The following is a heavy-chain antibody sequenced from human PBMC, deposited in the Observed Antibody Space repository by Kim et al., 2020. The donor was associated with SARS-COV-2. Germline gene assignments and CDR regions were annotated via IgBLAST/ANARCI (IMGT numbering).Heavy chain of an antibody. D-gene: IGHD3-9*01. V-gene: IGHV4-59*01. CDR3: ARALLTGPEAFDI. Sequence: SETLSLTCHVASGSISNYYWNWIRQAPGKGLEWIGYVSYRGTTNYNASLKSRLTISVDTSKNQFSVKLTSVTAADTAVYYCARALLTGPEAFDIWGQGP. CDR2: VSYRGTT. CDR1: SGSISNYY. J-gene: IGHJ3*02.